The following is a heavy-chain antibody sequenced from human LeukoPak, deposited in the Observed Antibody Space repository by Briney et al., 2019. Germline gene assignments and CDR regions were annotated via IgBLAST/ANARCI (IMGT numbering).Heavy chain of an antibody. CDR3: AKVRNGGWPDY. CDR1: GYTFTGYY. D-gene: IGHD6-19*01. CDR2: INPNRGGT. Sequence: ASVKVSCKASGYTFTGYYMHWVRQAPGQGLEWMGRINPNRGGTNYAQKFQGRVTMPRDTSISTAYMELSRLRSDATAVYYCAKVRNGGWPDYWGQGNLVTVSS. V-gene: IGHV1-2*06. J-gene: IGHJ4*02.